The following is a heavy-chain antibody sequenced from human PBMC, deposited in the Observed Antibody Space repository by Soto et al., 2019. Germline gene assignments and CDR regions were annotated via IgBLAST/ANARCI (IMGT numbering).Heavy chain of an antibody. J-gene: IGHJ4*02. CDR3: ARGPTTVTTDYFDY. D-gene: IGHD4-4*01. CDR1: GGSISSYY. Sequence: SETLSLTCTVSGGSISSYYWSWIRQPAGKGLEWIGRIYTSGSTNYNPSLKSRVTMSVDTSENQFSLKLSSVTAADTAVYYCARGPTTVTTDYFDYWGQGTLVTVSS. CDR2: IYTSGST. V-gene: IGHV4-4*07.